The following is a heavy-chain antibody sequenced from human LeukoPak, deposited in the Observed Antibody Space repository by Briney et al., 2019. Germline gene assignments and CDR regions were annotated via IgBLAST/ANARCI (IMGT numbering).Heavy chain of an antibody. CDR2: IYSGGST. J-gene: IGHJ3*02. D-gene: IGHD6-6*01. CDR1: GFTVSSNY. Sequence: GGPLRLSCAASGFTVSSNYMSWVRQAPGKGLEWVSVIYSGGSTYYADSVKGRFTISRDNSKNTLYLQMNSLRAEDTAVYYCASLAARPVYAFDIWGQGTMVTVSS. V-gene: IGHV3-53*01. CDR3: ASLAARPVYAFDI.